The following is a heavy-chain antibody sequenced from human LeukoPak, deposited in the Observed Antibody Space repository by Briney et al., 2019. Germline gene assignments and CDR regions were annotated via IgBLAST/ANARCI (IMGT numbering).Heavy chain of an antibody. CDR1: GGSISSSNW. D-gene: IGHD2-15*01. CDR2: IYHSGST. Sequence: SETLSLTCAVSGGSISSSNWWSWVRQPPGKGLEGIGEIYHSGSTNYNPSLKSRVTISVDKSKNQFSLKLSSVTAADTAVYYCAREGCSGGSCYYYYGMDVWGQGTTVTVSS. CDR3: AREGCSGGSCYYYYGMDV. V-gene: IGHV4-4*02. J-gene: IGHJ6*02.